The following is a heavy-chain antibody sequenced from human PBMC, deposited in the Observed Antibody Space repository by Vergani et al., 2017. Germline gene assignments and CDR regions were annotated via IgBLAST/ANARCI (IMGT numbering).Heavy chain of an antibody. J-gene: IGHJ4*02. Sequence: QVQLVESGGGVVQPGRSLRLSCAASGFTFSSYGMHWVRQAPGKGVEWVAVISYDGSNKYYADSVKGRFTISRDNSKNTLYLQMNSLRAEDTAVYYCAKDTRTRYSYGLYYFDYWGQGTLVTVSS. CDR2: ISYDGSNK. CDR3: AKDTRTRYSYGLYYFDY. D-gene: IGHD5-18*01. V-gene: IGHV3-30*18. CDR1: GFTFSSYG.